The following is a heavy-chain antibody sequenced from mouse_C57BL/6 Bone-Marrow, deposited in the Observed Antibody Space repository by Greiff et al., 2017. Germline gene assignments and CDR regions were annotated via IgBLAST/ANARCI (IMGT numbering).Heavy chain of an antibody. Sequence: VQVVESGAELVRPGASVTLSCKASGYTFTDYEMHWVKQTPVHGLEWIGAIDPETGGTAYNQKFKGKAILTADKSSSTAYMELRSLTSEDSAVYYCTRMVYYGNYEGAMDYWGQGTSVTVSS. CDR1: GYTFTDYE. CDR2: IDPETGGT. D-gene: IGHD2-1*01. V-gene: IGHV1-15*01. CDR3: TRMVYYGNYEGAMDY. J-gene: IGHJ4*01.